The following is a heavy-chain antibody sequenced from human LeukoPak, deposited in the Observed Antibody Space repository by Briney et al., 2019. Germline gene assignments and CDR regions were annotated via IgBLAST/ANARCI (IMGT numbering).Heavy chain of an antibody. CDR3: ARSDPYYYDRSGYPKNDY. J-gene: IGHJ4*02. D-gene: IGHD3-22*01. CDR2: MNPNSGNT. CDR1: GYTFTSYD. V-gene: IGHV1-8*01. Sequence: ASVKVSCKTSGYTFTSYDINWVRQATEQGLEWMGWMNPNSGNTGYAQKFQGRVTMTRNTSISTAYMELSSLRPEDTAFYYCARSDPYYYDRSGYPKNDYWGQGTLVTVSS.